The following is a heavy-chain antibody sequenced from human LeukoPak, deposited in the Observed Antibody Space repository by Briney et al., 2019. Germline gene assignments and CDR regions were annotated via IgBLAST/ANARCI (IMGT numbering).Heavy chain of an antibody. CDR3: ARTIGAGTTGNNWFDP. V-gene: IGHV4-30-2*01. J-gene: IGHJ5*02. CDR1: GGSISSGGYS. CDR2: IYHSGST. Sequence: SETLSLTCAVSGGSISSGGYSWSWIRQPPGKGLEWIGYIYHSGSTYYNPSLKSRVTISVDRSKNQFSPKLSSVTAADTAVYYCARTIGAGTTGNNWFDPWGQGTLVTVSS. D-gene: IGHD1-1*01.